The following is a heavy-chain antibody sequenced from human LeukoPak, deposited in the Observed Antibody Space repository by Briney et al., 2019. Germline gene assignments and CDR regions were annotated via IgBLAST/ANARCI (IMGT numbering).Heavy chain of an antibody. CDR3: TTAVLHY. Sequence: GGSLRLSCAASGFTFSNAWMSWVRQAPGKGLEWVGRIKSKTDGGTTDYAAPVKGRFTISRDDSKNTLYPQMNSLKTEDTAVYYCTTAVLHYWGQGTLVTVSS. CDR2: IKSKTDGGTT. CDR1: GFTFSNAW. V-gene: IGHV3-15*01. J-gene: IGHJ4*02. D-gene: IGHD4/OR15-4a*01.